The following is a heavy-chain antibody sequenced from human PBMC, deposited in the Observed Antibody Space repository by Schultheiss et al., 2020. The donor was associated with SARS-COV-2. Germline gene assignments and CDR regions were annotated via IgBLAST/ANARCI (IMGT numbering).Heavy chain of an antibody. CDR3: ARGTTGDRVDY. D-gene: IGHD7-27*01. CDR1: GGSFSGYY. V-gene: IGHV4-59*08. CDR2: IYYSGST. J-gene: IGHJ4*02. Sequence: SETLSLTCAVYGGSFSGYYWSWIRQPPGKGLEWIGYIYYSGSTYYNPSLKSLVTISVDTSKNQFSLKLSSVTAADTAVYYCARGTTGDRVDYWGQGTLVTVSS.